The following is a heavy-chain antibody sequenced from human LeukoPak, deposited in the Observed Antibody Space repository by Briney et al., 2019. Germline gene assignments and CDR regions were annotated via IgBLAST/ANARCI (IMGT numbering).Heavy chain of an antibody. J-gene: IGHJ4*02. CDR2: IYYSGST. D-gene: IGHD3-10*01. V-gene: IGHV4-39*01. Sequence: SETLSLTSTVSGGSISSTSYYWAWIRQPPGKGLEWIGNIYYSGSTYYNPSLKSRVTMSVDTSKNQFSLKLSSVTAADTAVYFCARQKASETDWGQRTLVTVSS. CDR1: GGSISSTSYY. CDR3: ARQKASETD.